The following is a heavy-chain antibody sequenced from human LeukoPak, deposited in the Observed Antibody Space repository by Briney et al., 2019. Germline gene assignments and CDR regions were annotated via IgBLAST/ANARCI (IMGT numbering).Heavy chain of an antibody. CDR3: AKISPYGGNSA. J-gene: IGHJ4*02. D-gene: IGHD4-23*01. CDR1: GFTFSNYA. CDR2: ISGNGGST. V-gene: IGHV3-23*01. Sequence: GGSLRLSCAASGFTFSNYAMSWVRQAPGKGLEWVSAISGNGGSTYYADSVKGRFTISRDNSKNTLYLQMNSLRVEDTAVYYCAKISPYGGNSAWGQGTLVTVSS.